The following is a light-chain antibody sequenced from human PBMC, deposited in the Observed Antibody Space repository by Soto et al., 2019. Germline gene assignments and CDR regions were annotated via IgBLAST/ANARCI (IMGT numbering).Light chain of an antibody. Sequence: DIQITQSPSTLSASVGDRVTISCRASQNIVSWLAWYQQKPGKSPNTLIYEASNLESGVPSRFSGSGSGTEFTLTISSLQPDDFATYYCQQFYTYPFTFGQGTKLEFK. CDR1: QNIVSW. J-gene: IGKJ2*01. CDR2: EAS. CDR3: QQFYTYPFT. V-gene: IGKV1-5*03.